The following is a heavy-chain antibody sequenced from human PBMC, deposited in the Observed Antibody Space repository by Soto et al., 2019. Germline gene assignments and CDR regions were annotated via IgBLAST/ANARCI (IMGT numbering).Heavy chain of an antibody. CDR2: IYYSGST. CDR3: ARDPYYDFWSGNYGMDV. Sequence: SETLSLTCTVSGGSISSGDYYWSWIRQPPGKGLEWIGYIYYSGSTYYNPSLKSRVTISVDTSKNQFSLKLSSVTAADTAVYYCARDPYYDFWSGNYGMDVWGQATTVTVSS. J-gene: IGHJ6*02. V-gene: IGHV4-30-4*01. D-gene: IGHD3-3*01. CDR1: GGSISSGDYY.